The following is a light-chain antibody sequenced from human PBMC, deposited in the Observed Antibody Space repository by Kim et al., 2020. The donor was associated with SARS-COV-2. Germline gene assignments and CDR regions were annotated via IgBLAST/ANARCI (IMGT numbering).Light chain of an antibody. CDR1: QDISNY. Sequence: DIQMTQSPSSLSASVGDRVTITCRASQDISNYLAWFQLKPGKAPKLLIFAASALQPGVPSRFSGSGSGTDFTLTVTSLQPEDVATYYCQKCDSGPWTFGQGTKVDIK. CDR3: QKCDSGPWT. V-gene: IGKV1-27*01. J-gene: IGKJ1*01. CDR2: AAS.